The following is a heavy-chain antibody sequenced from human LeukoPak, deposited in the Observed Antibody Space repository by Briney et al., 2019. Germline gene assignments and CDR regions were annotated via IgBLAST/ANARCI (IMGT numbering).Heavy chain of an antibody. V-gene: IGHV3-30-3*01. CDR1: GFTFSSYA. D-gene: IGHD2-2*02. Sequence: AGGSLRLSCAASGFTFSSYAMHWVRQAPGKGLEWVAVISYDGSNKYYADSVKGRFTISRDNSKNTLYLQMNSLRAEDTAVYYCAKARAIRGAFDYWGQGTLVTVSS. CDR2: ISYDGSNK. CDR3: AKARAIRGAFDY. J-gene: IGHJ4*02.